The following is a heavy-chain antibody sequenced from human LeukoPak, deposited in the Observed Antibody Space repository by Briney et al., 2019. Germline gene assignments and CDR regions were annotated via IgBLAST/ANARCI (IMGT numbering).Heavy chain of an antibody. V-gene: IGHV3-7*01. Sequence: GGSLRLSCAASGFTFSSYWMSWVRQAPGKGLEWVANIKQDGSEKYYVDSVKGRFTISRDNAKNSLYLQMNSLRAEDTAVYYCARPLDTSLANPFDIWGHGTMVTVSS. CDR1: GFTFSSYW. D-gene: IGHD3-16*01. J-gene: IGHJ3*02. CDR3: ARPLDTSLANPFDI. CDR2: IKQDGSEK.